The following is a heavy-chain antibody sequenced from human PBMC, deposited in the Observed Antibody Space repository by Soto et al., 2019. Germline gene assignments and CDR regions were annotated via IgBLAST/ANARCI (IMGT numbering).Heavy chain of an antibody. Sequence: GGSLRLSCAASGFTFSSYGMHWFRQAPGKGLEWVAVIWYDGSNKYYADSVKGRFTISRDNSKNTLYLQMNSLRAEDTAVYYCARLGVIAAAGTYYYYYGMDVWGQGTTVTVSS. CDR2: IWYDGSNK. CDR3: ARLGVIAAAGTYYYYYGMDV. D-gene: IGHD6-13*01. CDR1: GFTFSSYG. V-gene: IGHV3-33*01. J-gene: IGHJ6*02.